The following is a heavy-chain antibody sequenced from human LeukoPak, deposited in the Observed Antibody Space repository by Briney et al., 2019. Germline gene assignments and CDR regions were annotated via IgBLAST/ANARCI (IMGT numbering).Heavy chain of an antibody. D-gene: IGHD1-14*01. V-gene: IGHV3-73*01. J-gene: IGHJ5*02. Sequence: GGSLRLSCAASGFTFSGSAVHWVRQSSGKGLEWVGHISSRDTLYVTAYAQSGKGRFTISRDDSKDTPFLHMDSLKTEDTALYYCTRDRGTYKGFDPRGQGTLVSV. CDR2: ISSRDTLYVT. CDR3: TRDRGTYKGFDP. CDR1: GFTFSGSA.